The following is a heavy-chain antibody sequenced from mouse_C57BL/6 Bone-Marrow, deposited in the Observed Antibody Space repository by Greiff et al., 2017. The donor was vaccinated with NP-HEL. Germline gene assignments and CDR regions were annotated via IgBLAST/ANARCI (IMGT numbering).Heavy chain of an antibody. D-gene: IGHD2-1*01. CDR3: ARIPYGNYLYYYAMDY. Sequence: VQLKESGAELVKPGASVKLSCTASGFNIKDYYMHWVKQRTEQGLEWIGRIDPEDGETKYAPKFQGKATITADTSSNTAYLQLSSLTSEDTAVYYCARIPYGNYLYYYAMDYWGQGTSVTVSS. CDR2: IDPEDGET. CDR1: GFNIKDYY. J-gene: IGHJ4*01. V-gene: IGHV14-2*01.